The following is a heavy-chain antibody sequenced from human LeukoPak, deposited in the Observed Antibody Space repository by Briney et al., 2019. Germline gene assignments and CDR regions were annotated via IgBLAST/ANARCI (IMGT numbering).Heavy chain of an antibody. J-gene: IGHJ4*02. D-gene: IGHD6-19*01. CDR3: ARGLRGVAGPVDY. Sequence: GGSLRLSCAASGFTISSYDMHWVRQATGKGLKWVSAIGTAGDTYYPGSVKGRFTISRENAKNSLYLQMNSLRAGDTAVYYCARGLRGVAGPVDYWGQGTLVTVSS. V-gene: IGHV3-13*04. CDR2: IGTAGDT. CDR1: GFTISSYD.